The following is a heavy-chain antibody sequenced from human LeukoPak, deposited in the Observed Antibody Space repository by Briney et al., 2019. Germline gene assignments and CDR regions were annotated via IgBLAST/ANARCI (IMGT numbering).Heavy chain of an antibody. CDR1: GGSISSYY. D-gene: IGHD2-15*01. CDR2: IYYSGST. V-gene: IGHV4-59*08. J-gene: IGHJ3*02. Sequence: KPSETLSLTCTVSGGSISSYYWSWIRQPPGKGLEWIWYIYYSGSTNYNPSLKSRVTISVDTSKNQFSLKLSSVTAADTAVYYCARQYCSGGSCYLTAFDIWGQGTMVTVSS. CDR3: ARQYCSGGSCYLTAFDI.